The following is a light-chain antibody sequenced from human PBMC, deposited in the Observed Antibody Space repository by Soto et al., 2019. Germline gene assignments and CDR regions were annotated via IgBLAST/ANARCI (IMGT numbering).Light chain of an antibody. Sequence: EIVLTQSPATLSLAPGERATLSCRASQSVTKYLAWYQQKPGQAPRLLIYDTSNRATGIPARFSGSGSETDFTLTISSLEPEDFAVYYCQQRLHWPITFGQGTRLEI. CDR2: DTS. V-gene: IGKV3-11*01. CDR3: QQRLHWPIT. CDR1: QSVTKY. J-gene: IGKJ5*01.